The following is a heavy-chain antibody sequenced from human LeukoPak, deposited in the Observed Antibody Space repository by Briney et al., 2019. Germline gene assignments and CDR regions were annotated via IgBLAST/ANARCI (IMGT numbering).Heavy chain of an antibody. D-gene: IGHD3-22*01. CDR2: ISYDGSNK. Sequence: PGGSLRLSCAASGFTFSSYGMHWVRQAPGKGLEWVAVISYDGSNKYYADSVKGRFTISRDNSKNTLYLQMNSLRAEDTAVYYCAREAHYYDSGMNFQHWGQGTLVTVSS. V-gene: IGHV3-30*03. CDR1: GFTFSSYG. J-gene: IGHJ1*01. CDR3: AREAHYYDSGMNFQH.